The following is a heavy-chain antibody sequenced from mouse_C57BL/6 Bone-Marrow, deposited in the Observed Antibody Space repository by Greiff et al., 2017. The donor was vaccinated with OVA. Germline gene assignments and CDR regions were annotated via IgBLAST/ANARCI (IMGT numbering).Heavy chain of an antibody. CDR2: IYPGDGDT. V-gene: IGHV1-80*01. J-gene: IGHJ4*01. Sequence: VQLQQSGAELVKPGASVKISCKASGYAFSSYWMNWVKQRPGKGLEWIGQIYPGDGDTNYNGKFKGKATLTADKSSSTAYMQLSSLTSEDSAVYYCAMFITTVCAMDYWGQGTSVTVSS. D-gene: IGHD1-1*01. CDR3: AMFITTVCAMDY. CDR1: GYAFSSYW.